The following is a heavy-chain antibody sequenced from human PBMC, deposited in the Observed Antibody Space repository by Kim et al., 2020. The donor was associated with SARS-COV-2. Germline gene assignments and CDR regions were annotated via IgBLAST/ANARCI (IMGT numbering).Heavy chain of an antibody. D-gene: IGHD3-9*01. CDR1: GFTVSSNY. CDR2: IYSGGST. V-gene: IGHV3-66*01. CDR3: ARDNDAYYDILTGYYKRYWYFDL. J-gene: IGHJ2*01. Sequence: GGSLRLSCAASGFTVSSNYMSWVRQAPGKGLEWVSVIYSGGSTYYADSVKGRFTSSRDNSKNTPYLQINSLRAEDTAVYYCARDNDAYYDILTGYYKRYWYFDLWGRGTLVTVSS.